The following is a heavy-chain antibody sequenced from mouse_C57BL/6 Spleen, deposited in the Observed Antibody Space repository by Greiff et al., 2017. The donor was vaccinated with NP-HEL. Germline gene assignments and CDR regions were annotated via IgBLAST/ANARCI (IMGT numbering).Heavy chain of an antibody. CDR1: GYTFTSYW. J-gene: IGHJ4*01. Sequence: QVQLQQPGAELVKPGASVKLSCKASGYTFTSYWMHWVKQRPGQGLEWIGMIHPNSGSTNYNEKFKSKATLTVDKSSSTAYMQLSSLTSEDSAVYYCARELMVTILRYAMDYWGQGTSVTVSS. CDR3: ARELMVTILRYAMDY. D-gene: IGHD2-3*01. V-gene: IGHV1-64*01. CDR2: IHPNSGST.